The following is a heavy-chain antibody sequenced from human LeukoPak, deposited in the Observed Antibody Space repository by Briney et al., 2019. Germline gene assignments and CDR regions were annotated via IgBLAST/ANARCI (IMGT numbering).Heavy chain of an antibody. D-gene: IGHD3-9*01. V-gene: IGHV1-2*02. CDR3: ANDILTGYYKGGFDY. J-gene: IGHJ4*02. CDR2: INPNSGGT. CDR1: GYTFTGYY. Sequence: ASVTVSFKASGYTFTGYYMHWVRQAPGQGLEWMGWINPNSGGTNYAQKFQGRVTMTRDASISTAYMELSRLRSDDTAVYYCANDILTGYYKGGFDYWGQGTLVTVSS.